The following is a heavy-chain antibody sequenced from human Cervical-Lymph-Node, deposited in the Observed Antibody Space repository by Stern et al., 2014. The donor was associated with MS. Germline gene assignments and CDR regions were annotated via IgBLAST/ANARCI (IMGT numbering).Heavy chain of an antibody. CDR3: ARVKMEDHGDHIWFDT. V-gene: IGHV4-61*02. CDR2: IDTRGST. D-gene: IGHD4-17*01. CDR1: GYSMSSGGYF. Sequence: QVQLQESGPGLVKPSQTLSLTCSVSGYSMSSGGYFWTWIRQSAGKGLEWIGRIDTRGSTNYTPSLSGRVTISIDTSNNQFSLNLTSVTAADTAVYYCARVKMEDHGDHIWFDTWGQGTLVTVSS. J-gene: IGHJ5*02.